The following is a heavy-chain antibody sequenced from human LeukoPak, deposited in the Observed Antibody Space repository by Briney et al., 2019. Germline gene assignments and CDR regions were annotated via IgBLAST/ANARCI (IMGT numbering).Heavy chain of an antibody. CDR2: ISYDGSNK. CDR3: AKDHIPAGTTVTSGDY. Sequence: GGSLRLSCAASGFTFSSYAMHWVSQAPGKGLEWVAVISYDGSNKYYADSVKGRFTISRDNSKNTLYLQMNSLRAEDTAVYYCAKDHIPAGTTVTSGDYWGQGTLVTVSS. CDR1: GFTFSSYA. V-gene: IGHV3-30-3*01. D-gene: IGHD4-11*01. J-gene: IGHJ4*02.